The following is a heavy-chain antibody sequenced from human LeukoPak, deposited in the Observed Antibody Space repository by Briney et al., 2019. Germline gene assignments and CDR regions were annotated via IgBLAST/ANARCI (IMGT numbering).Heavy chain of an antibody. Sequence: ASVKVSCTASGYTFTSYGISWVRQAPGQGLEWMGWISAYNGNTNYAQKLQGRVTMTTDTSTSTAYMELRSLRSDDTAVYYCARPRYYYDSSRYFDYWGQGTLVTVSS. CDR2: ISAYNGNT. J-gene: IGHJ4*02. CDR1: GYTFTSYG. V-gene: IGHV1-18*01. CDR3: ARPRYYYDSSRYFDY. D-gene: IGHD3-22*01.